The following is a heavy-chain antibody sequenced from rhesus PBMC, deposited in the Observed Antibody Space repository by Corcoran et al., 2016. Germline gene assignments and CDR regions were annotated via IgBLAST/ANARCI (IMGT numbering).Heavy chain of an antibody. CDR3: ARDLSGGWSLDS. CDR1: GFAFSGHG. Sequence: VQLVESGGGLVQPGGSLRLSCGASGFAFSGHGMHWVRQAPGKGLGWVAIVAYDGGGKYCADSVKDRFTVSKDNSKNILFLQMNNLKLEDTAVYYCARDLSGGWSLDSWGQGVLVAVSS. V-gene: IGHV3-54*02. D-gene: IGHD6-37*01. CDR2: VAYDGGGK. J-gene: IGHJ4*01.